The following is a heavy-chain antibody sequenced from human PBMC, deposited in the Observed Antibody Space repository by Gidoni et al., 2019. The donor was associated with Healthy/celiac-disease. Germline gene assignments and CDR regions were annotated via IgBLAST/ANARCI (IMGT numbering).Heavy chain of an antibody. Sequence: QVQLVESGGGVVQPGRSLRLSCAASGFTFSSYAMPWVHQAPGKGLEWVAVISYDGSNKYYADSVKGRFTISRDNSKNTLYLQMNSLRAEDTAVYYCARDVKAYCSGGSCYSFVGYWGQGTLVTVSS. CDR1: GFTFSSYA. D-gene: IGHD2-15*01. CDR2: ISYDGSNK. J-gene: IGHJ4*02. CDR3: ARDVKAYCSGGSCYSFVGY. V-gene: IGHV3-30-3*01.